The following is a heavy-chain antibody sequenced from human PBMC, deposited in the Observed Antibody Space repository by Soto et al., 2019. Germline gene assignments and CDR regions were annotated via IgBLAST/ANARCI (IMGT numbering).Heavy chain of an antibody. CDR1: GGSISSYY. Sequence: QVQLQESGPGLVKPSETLSLTCTVSGGSISSYYWSWIRQPPGKGLEWIGYIYYSGSTNYSPSPKSPVTISGDTSKNQCSLNLSSVTAADTAVYYCARDGVSSSWYYYYALDVWGQGTTVTVSS. D-gene: IGHD6-13*01. CDR3: ARDGVSSSWYYYYALDV. CDR2: IYYSGST. J-gene: IGHJ6*02. V-gene: IGHV4-59*01.